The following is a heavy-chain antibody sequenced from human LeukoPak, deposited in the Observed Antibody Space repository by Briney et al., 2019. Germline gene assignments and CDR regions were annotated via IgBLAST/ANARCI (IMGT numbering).Heavy chain of an antibody. D-gene: IGHD1-26*01. V-gene: IGHV3-9*01. CDR2: ISWNSGSI. J-gene: IGHJ6*02. CDR3: AKDMGVARLGGYYYYGMDV. CDR1: GFTFDDYA. Sequence: GGSLRLSCADTGFTFDDYAMHWVRQAPGKGLEWVSGISWNSGSIGYADSVKGRFTISRDSAKNSLYLQMNSLRAEDTALYYCAKDMGVARLGGYYYYGMDVWGQGTTVTVSS.